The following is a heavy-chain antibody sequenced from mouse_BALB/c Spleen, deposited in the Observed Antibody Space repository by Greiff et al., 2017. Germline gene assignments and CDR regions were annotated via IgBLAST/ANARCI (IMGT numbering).Heavy chain of an antibody. Sequence: QVHVKQSGPELVRPGASVKMSCKASGYTFTSYWMHWVKQRPGQGLEWIGMIDPSNSETRLNQKFKDKATLNVDKSSNTAYMQLSSLTSEDSAVYYGARWAYYYGRAAFGYVDVWGAGTTVTVSA. D-gene: IGHD1-1*01. CDR3: ARWAYYYGRAAFGYVDV. CDR1: GYTFTSYW. J-gene: IGHJ1*01. V-gene: IGHV1S127*01. CDR2: IDPSNSET.